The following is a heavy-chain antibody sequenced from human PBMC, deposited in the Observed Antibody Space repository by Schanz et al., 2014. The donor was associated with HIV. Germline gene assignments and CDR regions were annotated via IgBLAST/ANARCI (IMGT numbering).Heavy chain of an antibody. CDR3: ARRGGYQLLSKDYFYYGMDV. D-gene: IGHD2-2*01. CDR1: GATFSGYY. Sequence: QVQLQQWGAGLLKSSETLSLTCAVYGATFSGYYWNWVRQTPGKGLEWIGEINHSGSTTYNPSLKSRVTISVDPSKNQFTLKRSSVTAADTGVYYCARRGGYQLLSKDYFYYGMDVWGQGTTVTVSS. V-gene: IGHV4-34*01. J-gene: IGHJ6*02. CDR2: INHSGST.